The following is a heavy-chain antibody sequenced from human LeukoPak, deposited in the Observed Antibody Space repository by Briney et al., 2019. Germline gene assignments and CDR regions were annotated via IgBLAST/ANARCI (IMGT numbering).Heavy chain of an antibody. CDR2: IYYSGST. Sequence: SETLSLTCTVSGGSISSSSYYWGWIRQPPGKGLEWIGSIYYSGSTYYNPSLKSRVTISVDTSKNQFSLKLSSVTAADTAVYYCARDRWDYYDSNPAPGDYYYYGMDVWGQGTTVTVSS. CDR3: ARDRWDYYDSNPAPGDYYYYGMDV. D-gene: IGHD3-22*01. J-gene: IGHJ6*02. V-gene: IGHV4-39*07. CDR1: GGSISSSSYY.